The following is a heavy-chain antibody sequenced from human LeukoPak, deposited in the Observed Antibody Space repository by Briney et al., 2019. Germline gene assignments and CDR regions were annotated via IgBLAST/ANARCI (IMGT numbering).Heavy chain of an antibody. J-gene: IGHJ6*03. D-gene: IGHD6-6*01. CDR2: MNPNSGNT. CDR3: ARGYGAARFGSWTCYYYYYYMDV. CDR1: GYTFTSYD. Sequence: GASVTVSCKASGYTFTSYDINWVRQATGQGLEWMGWMNPNSGNTAYAQKFQGRVTMTRNTSISTAYMELSSLRSEDTAVYYCARGYGAARFGSWTCYYYYYYMDVWGKGTTVTVSS. V-gene: IGHV1-8*01.